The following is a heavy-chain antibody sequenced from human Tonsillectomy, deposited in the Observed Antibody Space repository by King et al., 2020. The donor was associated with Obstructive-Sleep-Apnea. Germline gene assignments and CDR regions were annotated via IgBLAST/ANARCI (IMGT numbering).Heavy chain of an antibody. J-gene: IGHJ4*02. Sequence: VQLVESGGGLVQPGGSLRLSCAASGFTFSSYWMSWVRQAPGKGREGVANIKEDGSEKYYVESVKGRFTISRDNAKNPLYLQMNSLRAEDTAVYYCARGTYYYDSSEDYWGQGTLVTVSS. V-gene: IGHV3-7*03. D-gene: IGHD3-22*01. CDR1: GFTFSSYW. CDR2: IKEDGSEK. CDR3: ARGTYYYDSSEDY.